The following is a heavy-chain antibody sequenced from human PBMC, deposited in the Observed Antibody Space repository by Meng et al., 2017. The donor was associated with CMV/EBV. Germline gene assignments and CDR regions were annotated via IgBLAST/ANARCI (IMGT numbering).Heavy chain of an antibody. Sequence: ASVKVSCKASGCTFTSYYMHWVRQAPGQGLEWMGIINPSGGSTSYAQKFQGRVTMTRDTSTSTVYMELSSLRSEDTAVYYCARDYESSIMITFGGVIPFHWGQGTLVTVSS. CDR1: GCTFTSYY. CDR2: INPSGGST. CDR3: ARDYESSIMITFGGVIPFH. V-gene: IGHV1-46*01. D-gene: IGHD3-16*02. J-gene: IGHJ4*02.